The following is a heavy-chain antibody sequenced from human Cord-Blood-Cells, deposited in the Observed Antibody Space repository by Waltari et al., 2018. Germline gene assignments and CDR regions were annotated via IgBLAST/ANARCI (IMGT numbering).Heavy chain of an antibody. CDR2: ISYDGSNK. CDR1: GFTFRSYG. D-gene: IGHD3-10*01. Sequence: QVQLVESGGGVVQPGRSLRLSCAASGFTFRSYGMHWVRQAPGKGLEWVAVISYDGSNKYYADSVKGRFTISRDNSKNTLYLQMNSLRAEDTAVYYCAKDSPPYYYGSGSYLDYWGQGTLVTVSS. J-gene: IGHJ4*02. CDR3: AKDSPPYYYGSGSYLDY. V-gene: IGHV3-30*18.